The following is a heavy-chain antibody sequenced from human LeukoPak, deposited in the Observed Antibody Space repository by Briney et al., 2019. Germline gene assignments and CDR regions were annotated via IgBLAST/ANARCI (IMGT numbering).Heavy chain of an antibody. CDR3: AKEGLRFLEWLLPTSSYYYYMDV. J-gene: IGHJ6*03. V-gene: IGHV3-23*01. Sequence: GGSLRLSCAASGFTFSSYAMSWVRQAPGKGLEWVSAISGSGGSTYYADSVKGRFTISRDNSKSTLYLQMNSLRAEDTAVYYCAKEGLRFLEWLLPTSSYYYYMDVWGKGTTVTVSS. D-gene: IGHD3-3*01. CDR1: GFTFSSYA. CDR2: ISGSGGST.